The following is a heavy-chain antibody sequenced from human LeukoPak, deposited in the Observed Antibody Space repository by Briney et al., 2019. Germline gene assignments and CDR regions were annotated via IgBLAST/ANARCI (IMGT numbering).Heavy chain of an antibody. D-gene: IGHD2-2*01. Sequence: GASVEVSCKASGGTFSSYAISWVRQAPGQGLEWMGGIIPIFGTANYAQKFQDRVTITADESTSTAYMELSSLRSEDTAVYYCAREGVVVPAVTGYYFDYWGQGTLVTVSS. CDR1: GGTFSSYA. V-gene: IGHV1-69*13. CDR3: AREGVVVPAVTGYYFDY. J-gene: IGHJ4*02. CDR2: IIPIFGTA.